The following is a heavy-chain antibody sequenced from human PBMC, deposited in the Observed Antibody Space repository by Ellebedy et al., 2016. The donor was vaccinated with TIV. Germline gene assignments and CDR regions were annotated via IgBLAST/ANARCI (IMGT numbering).Heavy chain of an antibody. D-gene: IGHD6-19*01. V-gene: IGHV4-59*12. CDR2: IYYCGGT. CDR1: GVSITTNY. Sequence: MPSEILSLTCTVPGVSITTNYWSWIRQPPGKGLEWIGYIYYCGGTNYNHSLKRQATLSLDTSKNHFSLNLTSVTAADTAVYYCARPYGSGWLGRSALDIWGQGTLVTVSS. CDR3: ARPYGSGWLGRSALDI. J-gene: IGHJ3*02.